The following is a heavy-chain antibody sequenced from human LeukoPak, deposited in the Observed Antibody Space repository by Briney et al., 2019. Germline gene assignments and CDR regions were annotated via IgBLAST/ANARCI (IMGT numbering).Heavy chain of an antibody. CDR3: AKYGSGTYYNGLY. CDR2: ISVSGGST. CDR1: GFTLSSYA. D-gene: IGHD3-10*01. J-gene: IGHJ4*02. Sequence: GGSLRLSCAASGFTLSSYAMTWVRQAPGKGLQWVSTISVSGGSTYYADSVKGRFTISRDTSKSTLYLQMNSLRDGDTAVYYCAKYGSGTYYNGLYWGQGTLVTVSS. V-gene: IGHV3-23*01.